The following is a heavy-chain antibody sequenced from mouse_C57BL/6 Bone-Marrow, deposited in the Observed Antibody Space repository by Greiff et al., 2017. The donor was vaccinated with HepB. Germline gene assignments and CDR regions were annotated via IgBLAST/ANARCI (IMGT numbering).Heavy chain of an antibody. J-gene: IGHJ4*01. CDR2: IHPNSGST. CDR3: ARDDGYPSYAMDY. V-gene: IGHV1-64*01. D-gene: IGHD2-3*01. Sequence: QVQLQQPGAELVKPGASVMLSCKASGYTFTSYWMHWVKQRPGQGLEWIGMIHPNSGSTNYNEKFKSKATLTVDKSSSTAYMQLSSLTSEDSAVYYCARDDGYPSYAMDYWGQGTSVTVSS. CDR1: GYTFTSYW.